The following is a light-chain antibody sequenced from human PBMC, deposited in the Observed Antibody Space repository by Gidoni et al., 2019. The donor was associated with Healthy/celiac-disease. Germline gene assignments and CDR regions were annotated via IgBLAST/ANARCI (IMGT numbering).Light chain of an antibody. Sequence: DIQMTQSPSSLSASVGDRVTITCRASQSISSYLNWYQQKPGKAPKLLIYAASSLQSGVPSRFSGSGSGTDFTLTISSLQPEDFANYYCQQSYSTPRTFGQXTKLEIK. CDR2: AAS. CDR1: QSISSY. V-gene: IGKV1-39*01. CDR3: QQSYSTPRT. J-gene: IGKJ2*01.